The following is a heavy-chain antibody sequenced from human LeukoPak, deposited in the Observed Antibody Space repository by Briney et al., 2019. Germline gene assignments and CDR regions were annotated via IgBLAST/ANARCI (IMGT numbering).Heavy chain of an antibody. CDR2: IYHSGST. J-gene: IGHJ3*02. Sequence: TLSLTCAVSGYSISSGYYWGGIRQPPGKGLEWIGSIYHSGSTYYNPSLKSRVTISVDTSKNQFSLKLSSVTAADTAVYYCARLLEGVGAFDIWGQGTMVTVSS. CDR1: GYSISSGYY. CDR3: ARLLEGVGAFDI. V-gene: IGHV4-38-2*01. D-gene: IGHD3-10*01.